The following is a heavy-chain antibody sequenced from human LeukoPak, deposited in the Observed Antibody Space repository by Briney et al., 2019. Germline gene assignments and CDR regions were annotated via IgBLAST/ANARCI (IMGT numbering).Heavy chain of an antibody. CDR1: GFTFDDYA. V-gene: IGHV3-43*02. J-gene: IGHJ3*02. CDR2: IGGDGGST. CDR3: AKEGDYVWGSYRSNAFDI. Sequence: PGGSLRLSCAASGFTFDDYAMHWVRQAPGKGLEWVSLIGGDGGSTYYADSVKGRFTISRDNSKNSLYLQMNSLRTEDTALYYCAKEGDYVWGSYRSNAFDIWGQGTMVTVSS. D-gene: IGHD3-16*02.